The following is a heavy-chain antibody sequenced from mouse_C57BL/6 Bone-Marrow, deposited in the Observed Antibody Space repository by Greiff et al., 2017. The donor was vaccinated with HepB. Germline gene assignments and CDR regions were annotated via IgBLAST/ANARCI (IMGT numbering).Heavy chain of an antibody. CDR1: GYTFTDYY. D-gene: IGHD1-1*01. CDR2: INPYNGGT. J-gene: IGHJ2*01. CDR3: ARSGNYTTVAGKNYFDY. V-gene: IGHV1-19*01. Sequence: EVQLQQSGPVLVKPGASVKMSCKASGYTFTDYYMNWVKQSHGKSLEWIGVINPYNGGTSYNQKFKGKATLTVDKSSSTAYMELNSLTSEDSAVYYCARSGNYTTVAGKNYFDYWGQGTTLTVSS.